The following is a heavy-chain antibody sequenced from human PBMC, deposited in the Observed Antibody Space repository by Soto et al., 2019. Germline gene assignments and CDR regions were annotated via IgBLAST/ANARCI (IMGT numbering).Heavy chain of an antibody. CDR1: GYTFTSYY. J-gene: IGHJ4*02. CDR2: INPSGGST. Sequence: QVQLVQSGAEVKKPGASVKVSCKASGYTFTSYYMHWVRQAPGQGLEWMGIINPSGGSTSYAQKFQGRVTMTRDTSTSTVYMELSSLRSEDTAVYYGAREDSIAAAGTVSDYWGQGTLVTVSS. V-gene: IGHV1-46*01. CDR3: AREDSIAAAGTVSDY. D-gene: IGHD6-13*01.